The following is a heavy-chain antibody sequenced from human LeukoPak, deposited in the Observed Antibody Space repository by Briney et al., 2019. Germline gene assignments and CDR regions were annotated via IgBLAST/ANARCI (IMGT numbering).Heavy chain of an antibody. J-gene: IGHJ4*02. CDR3: VRMVRGVIAYFDY. Sequence: GGSLRLSCAASGFTFSSYSMNWVRQAPGKGLEWVSSISSSSSYIYYADSVKGRFTISRDNAKNSLYQQMNSLRAEDTAVYYCVRMVRGVIAYFDYWGQGTLVTVSS. D-gene: IGHD3-10*01. V-gene: IGHV3-21*01. CDR2: ISSSSSYI. CDR1: GFTFSSYS.